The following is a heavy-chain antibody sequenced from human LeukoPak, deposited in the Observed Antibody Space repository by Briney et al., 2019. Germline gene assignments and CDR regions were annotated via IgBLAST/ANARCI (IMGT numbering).Heavy chain of an antibody. Sequence: EASVKVSCKVSGYTLTELSMHWVRQAPGKGLEWMGGFDPEDGETIYAQKLQGRVTMTTDTSTSTAYMELRSLRSDDTAVYYCARDRIVYSSSGSPINWFDPWGQGTLVTVSS. D-gene: IGHD6-6*01. J-gene: IGHJ5*02. CDR3: ARDRIVYSSSGSPINWFDP. CDR1: GYTLTELS. V-gene: IGHV1-24*01. CDR2: FDPEDGET.